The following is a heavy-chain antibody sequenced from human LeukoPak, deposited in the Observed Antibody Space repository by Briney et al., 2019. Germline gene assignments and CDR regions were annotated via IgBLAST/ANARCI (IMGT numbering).Heavy chain of an antibody. V-gene: IGHV1-18*01. Sequence: ASVKVSCKASGYTFTSYGISWVRQAPGQGLEWMGWISAYNGNTNYAQKLQGRVTMTTDTSTSTAYMELRSLRSDDTAVYYCARDGHRHNYHYGMDVWGQGTTVTVSS. CDR1: GYTFTSYG. J-gene: IGHJ6*02. CDR3: ARDGHRHNYHYGMDV. CDR2: ISAYNGNT. D-gene: IGHD3/OR15-3a*01.